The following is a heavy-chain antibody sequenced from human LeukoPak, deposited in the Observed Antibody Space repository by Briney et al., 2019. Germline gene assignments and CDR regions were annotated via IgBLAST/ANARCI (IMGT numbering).Heavy chain of an antibody. CDR1: GDSISRGRYY. J-gene: IGHJ4*02. D-gene: IGHD1-26*01. CDR3: ARSFSEKFYFES. Sequence: SQTLSLTCTVSGDSISRGRYYWSWVRQPAGKELEWIGRIYASGKTDYNPYTPSLKSRVAMSLDTSKNHVSLYLTSVTAADTAMYFCARSFSEKFYFESWGQGTLVTVSS. CDR2: IYASGKT. V-gene: IGHV4-61*02.